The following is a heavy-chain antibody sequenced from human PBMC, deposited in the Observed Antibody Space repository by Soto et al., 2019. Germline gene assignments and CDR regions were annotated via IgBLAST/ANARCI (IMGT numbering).Heavy chain of an antibody. Sequence: QVQLVQSGDEVKKPGASVKVSCKASGYTFTTYGISWVRQSPGQGLEWMGWISAYNGDTKYAQNVQDRVSMTTDTPTSTAYMELRSLRSDDTAVYYCAREGSWPYYYDGMDVWGHGTTVTVSS. CDR3: AREGSWPYYYDGMDV. CDR2: ISAYNGDT. D-gene: IGHD6-13*01. J-gene: IGHJ6*02. CDR1: GYTFTTYG. V-gene: IGHV1-18*01.